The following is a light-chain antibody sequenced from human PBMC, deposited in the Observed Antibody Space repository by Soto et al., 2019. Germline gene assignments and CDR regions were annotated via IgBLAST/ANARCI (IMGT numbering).Light chain of an antibody. Sequence: AIQLTQSPSSLSASVGDRVTITCRASRGIAKDLGWCQQKPGQAPKLLIFGATFLQSGVPSRFSGSGSGTDFTLTISSLQPEDFATYYCLQNYYSFRTFGQGTKVEIK. J-gene: IGKJ1*01. CDR3: LQNYYSFRT. CDR1: RGIAKD. V-gene: IGKV1-6*01. CDR2: GAT.